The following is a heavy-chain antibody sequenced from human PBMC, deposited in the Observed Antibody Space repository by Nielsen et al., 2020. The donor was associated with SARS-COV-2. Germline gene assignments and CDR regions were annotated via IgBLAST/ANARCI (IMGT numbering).Heavy chain of an antibody. J-gene: IGHJ4*02. Sequence: SLKISCAASGFAFDDYAMHWVRQAPGKGLEWVSGITWNSATIVYADSVKVRFTISRDNSRGRLYLQMNSLRADDTAVYYCVRESAYGDYTGGFDFWGQGALVTVSS. CDR1: GFAFDDYA. CDR2: ITWNSATI. V-gene: IGHV3-9*01. CDR3: VRESAYGDYTGGFDF. D-gene: IGHD4-17*01.